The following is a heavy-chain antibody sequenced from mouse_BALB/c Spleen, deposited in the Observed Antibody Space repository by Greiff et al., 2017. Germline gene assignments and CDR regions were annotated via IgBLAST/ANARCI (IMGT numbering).Heavy chain of an antibody. CDR2: IDPENGNT. CDR1: GFNIKDYY. V-gene: IGHV14-1*02. CDR3: ASGYGSSSPFAY. D-gene: IGHD1-1*01. J-gene: IGHJ3*01. Sequence: EVQLQESGAELVRPGALVKLSCKASGFNIKDYYMHWVKQRPEQGLEWIGWIDPENGNTIYDPKFQGKASITADTSSNTAYLQLSSLTSEDTAVYYCASGYGSSSPFAYWGQGTLVTVSA.